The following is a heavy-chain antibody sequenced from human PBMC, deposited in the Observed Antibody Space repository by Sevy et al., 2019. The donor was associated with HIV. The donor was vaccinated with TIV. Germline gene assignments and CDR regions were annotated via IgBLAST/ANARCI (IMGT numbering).Heavy chain of an antibody. J-gene: IGHJ4*02. Sequence: ASVKVSCKASGYTFTTYAITWVRQAPGEGLEWMGWISVNNGNRNYAQKVQDRVTMTTDTSTNTAYMELRSLRSDDTAMYYCAGVVMRSSWPCFDYWGQGTLVTVSS. CDR1: GYTFTTYA. D-gene: IGHD6-13*01. V-gene: IGHV1-18*01. CDR2: ISVNNGNR. CDR3: AGVVMRSSWPCFDY.